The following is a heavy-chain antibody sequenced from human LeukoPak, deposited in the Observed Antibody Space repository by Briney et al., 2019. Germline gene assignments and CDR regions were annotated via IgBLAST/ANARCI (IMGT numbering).Heavy chain of an antibody. J-gene: IGHJ4*02. CDR2: INHSGST. CDR3: ARGPTFGCSGGSCYGDY. V-gene: IGHV4-34*01. Sequence: SSETLSLTCAVYGGSSSGYYWSWIRQPPGKGLEWIGEINHSGSTNYNPSLKSRVTISVDTSKNQFSLKLSSVTAADTAVYYCARGPTFGCSGGSCYGDYWGQGTLVTVSS. D-gene: IGHD2-15*01. CDR1: GGSSSGYY.